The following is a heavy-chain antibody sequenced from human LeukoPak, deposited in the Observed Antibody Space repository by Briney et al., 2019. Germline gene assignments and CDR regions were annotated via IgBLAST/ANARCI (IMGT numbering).Heavy chain of an antibody. CDR3: AKGLRYYAVMGDAFDM. CDR1: GLTFFEYA. V-gene: IGHV3-23*01. J-gene: IGHJ3*02. CDR2: IKGSGDTT. Sequence: PGGSLRLSCAASGLTFFEYAMNWVRQSPDKGLEWVAVIKGSGDTTYYAESVKGRFTISRDNSKNTVSLQMNDLRAEDAAIYFCAKGLRYYAVMGDAFDMWGQGTTVAVSS. D-gene: IGHD3-9*01.